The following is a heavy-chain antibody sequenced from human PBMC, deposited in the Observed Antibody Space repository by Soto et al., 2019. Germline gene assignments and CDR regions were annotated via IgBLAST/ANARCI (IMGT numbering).Heavy chain of an antibody. J-gene: IGHJ4*02. Sequence: GGSLRHSFASSGFIFSSDWMHWFRQAPGKGLVGVSHIGPDGSNIWEADSVQGRFTISRDNARNRLYLQMNSLRDEDTAIYYCVRDNNWSFDYWGQGILVTVSS. D-gene: IGHD1-1*01. CDR2: IGPDGSNI. CDR3: VRDNNWSFDY. V-gene: IGHV3-74*01. CDR1: GFIFSSDW.